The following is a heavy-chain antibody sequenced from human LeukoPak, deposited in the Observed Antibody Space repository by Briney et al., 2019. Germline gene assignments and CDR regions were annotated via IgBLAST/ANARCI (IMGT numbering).Heavy chain of an antibody. V-gene: IGHV4-34*01. CDR1: GGSFSGYY. J-gene: IGHJ3*02. CDR3: VRGHLVGGWFKYDAFDI. CDR2: INHSGST. Sequence: SETLSLTCAVYGGSFSGYYWSWIRQPPGKGLEWIGEINHSGSTNYNPSLKSRVTISLDTSKKHFSLKLSSVTAADTAVYYCVRGHLVGGWFKYDAFDIWGQGTMVSVSS. D-gene: IGHD6-19*01.